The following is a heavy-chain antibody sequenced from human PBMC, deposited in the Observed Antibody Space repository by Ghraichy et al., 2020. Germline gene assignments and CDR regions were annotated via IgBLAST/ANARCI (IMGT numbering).Heavy chain of an antibody. CDR3: AREGAGDGSGSSPDY. CDR2: FASDGRTK. D-gene: IGHD3-10*01. V-gene: IGHV3-30*04. Sequence: GGSLRLSCAPSGFTFSDYPMHWARQAPGKGLEGVAVFASDGRTKFYADSVKGRFTISRDNSKNTLYLQMNSLREEDTAVYYCAREGAGDGSGSSPDYWGQGTLVTVTS. J-gene: IGHJ4*02. CDR1: GFTFSDYP.